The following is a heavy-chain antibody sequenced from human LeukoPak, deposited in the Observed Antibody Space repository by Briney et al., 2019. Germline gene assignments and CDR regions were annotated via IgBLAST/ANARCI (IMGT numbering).Heavy chain of an antibody. CDR1: GGSITSSSYY. D-gene: IGHD3-22*01. CDR2: IHYGGNT. V-gene: IGHV4-61*05. CDR3: ASGFYDNSGYSSWFDP. Sequence: SETLSLTCTVSGGSITSSSYYWGWIRQPPGKRLEWIGCIHYGGNTKYNPSLESRVTISLDASKNQFSLKLNSVTAADTAVYYCASGFYDNSGYSSWFDPWGQGTLVTVSS. J-gene: IGHJ5*02.